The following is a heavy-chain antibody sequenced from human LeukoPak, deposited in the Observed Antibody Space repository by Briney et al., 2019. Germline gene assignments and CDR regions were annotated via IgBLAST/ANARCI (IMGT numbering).Heavy chain of an antibody. D-gene: IGHD6-13*01. Sequence: GGSLRLSCAVSGFTVSSNYMSWVREAPGKGLEWVSLIYSGGSTYYADSVKGRFTISRDNSKNTLYLQMNSLRVEDTAVYYCARVGYTGTWHSSPPFDYWGQGTLVTVSS. V-gene: IGHV3-66*01. CDR1: GFTVSSNY. CDR2: IYSGGST. CDR3: ARVGYTGTWHSSPPFDY. J-gene: IGHJ4*02.